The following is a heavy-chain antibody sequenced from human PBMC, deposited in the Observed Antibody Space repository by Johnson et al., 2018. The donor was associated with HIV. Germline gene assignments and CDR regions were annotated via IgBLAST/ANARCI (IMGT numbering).Heavy chain of an antibody. CDR3: ARELRGPDAFDI. V-gene: IGHV3-30-3*01. CDR2: VSYETTNK. Sequence: QVQLMESGGGVVQAGRSLRLSCAASGFSFSSYALHWVRQAPGKGLEWVAAVSYETTNKHYADSVKGRFTISRDNSKSTLFLQMNGLREEDTAIYYCARELRGPDAFDIWGQGTMVTVSS. CDR1: GFSFSSYA. J-gene: IGHJ3*02.